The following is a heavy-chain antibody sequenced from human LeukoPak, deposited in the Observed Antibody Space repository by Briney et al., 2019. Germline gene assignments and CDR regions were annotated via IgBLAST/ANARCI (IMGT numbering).Heavy chain of an antibody. J-gene: IGHJ6*02. CDR2: TKWNGGNS. Sequence: GGSLRLSCAASGFIFEDYGMSWVRQGPGKGLEWVSGTKWNGGNSGYADSVKGRFTISRDNAKNSLYLQMNSLRAEDTALYYCAKDITMVRDQGGMDVWGQGTTVTVSS. D-gene: IGHD3-10*01. CDR1: GFIFEDYG. CDR3: AKDITMVRDQGGMDV. V-gene: IGHV3-20*04.